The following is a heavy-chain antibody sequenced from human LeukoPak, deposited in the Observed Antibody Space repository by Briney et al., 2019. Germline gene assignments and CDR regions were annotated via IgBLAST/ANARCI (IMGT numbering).Heavy chain of an antibody. J-gene: IGHJ4*02. Sequence: ASVKVSCKASGYSFTDYYIHWVRQAPGQGLEWMGWINPNSGDTSYAQNFHGRVTMTGDWSINTAYLEVSSVKSDDTVVFYCARGEQWLIRYWGQGTLVTVSS. D-gene: IGHD6-19*01. CDR1: GYSFTDYY. CDR3: ARGEQWLIRY. V-gene: IGHV1-2*02. CDR2: INPNSGDT.